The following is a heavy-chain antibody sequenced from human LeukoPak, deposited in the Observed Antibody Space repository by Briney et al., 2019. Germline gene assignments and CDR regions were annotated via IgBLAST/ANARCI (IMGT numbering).Heavy chain of an antibody. CDR3: ARAPNPDFFDD. Sequence: SETLSLTCTVSSGSIRTSYCSWIRQPPGKGLERIGYIYYSGSTNYNPSLKSRVTISVDTSRNQFSLKLSSVTAADTAVYYCARAPNPDFFDDWGQGTLVTASS. J-gene: IGHJ4*02. CDR2: IYYSGST. D-gene: IGHD2-8*01. CDR1: SGSIRTSY. V-gene: IGHV4-59*01.